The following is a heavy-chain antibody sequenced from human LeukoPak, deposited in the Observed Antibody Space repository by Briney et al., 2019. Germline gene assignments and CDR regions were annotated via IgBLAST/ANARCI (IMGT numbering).Heavy chain of an antibody. D-gene: IGHD3-22*01. CDR3: ARDQPDYYDSSGYNWFDP. CDR2: IYTSGST. J-gene: IGHJ5*02. V-gene: IGHV4-4*07. CDR1: GGSISSYY. Sequence: PSETLSLTCTVSGGSISSYYWSWIRQPAGKGLEWIGRIYTSGSTNYNPSLKSRVTMSVETSKNQFSLKLSSVTAADTAVYYCARDQPDYYDSSGYNWFDPWGQGTLVTVSS.